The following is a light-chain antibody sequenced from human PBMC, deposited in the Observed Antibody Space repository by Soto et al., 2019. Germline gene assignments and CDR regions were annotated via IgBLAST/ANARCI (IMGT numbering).Light chain of an antibody. V-gene: IGLV2-14*01. Sequence: QSALTQPASVSGSPGQSIAISCTGTSSDVGAYDYVSWYQQHPGKAPKLMIYDVKYRPSGVSNRFSGSKSGNTASLTISGLQAEDEADYYCSSYTSSSSVIFGGRTKVTVL. J-gene: IGLJ2*01. CDR3: SSYTSSSSVI. CDR2: DVK. CDR1: SSDVGAYDY.